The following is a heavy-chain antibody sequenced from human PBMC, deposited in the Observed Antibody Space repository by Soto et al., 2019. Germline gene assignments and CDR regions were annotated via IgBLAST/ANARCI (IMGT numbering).Heavy chain of an antibody. CDR2: INFYSVGT. Sequence: ASVKVSCKASGYTFTGYYMHWVRQAPGQGLEWMGWINFYSVGTNYAQKFQCWVTMTRDTSISTAYMDLSRLRSDDTAVYYCSTVRSGHLEWLLSQPYYYGMDVWGQGTTVTVSS. J-gene: IGHJ6*02. D-gene: IGHD3-3*01. CDR1: GYTFTGYY. V-gene: IGHV1-2*04. CDR3: STVRSGHLEWLLSQPYYYGMDV.